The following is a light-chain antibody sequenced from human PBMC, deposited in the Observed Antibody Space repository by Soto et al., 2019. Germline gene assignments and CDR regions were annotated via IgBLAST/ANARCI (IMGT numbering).Light chain of an antibody. J-gene: IGLJ3*02. CDR2: GTN. CDR1: RSNIGAGYD. Sequence: QSVLTQPPSVSGAPGQRVTISCTGSRSNIGAGYDVHWYQQLPGTAPKLLIYGTNNRPSGVPDRFSGSKSGMSASLAITGLQAADEANDYCQSYANSLSGSRVFGGGTKLTVL. CDR3: QSYANSLSGSRV. V-gene: IGLV1-40*01.